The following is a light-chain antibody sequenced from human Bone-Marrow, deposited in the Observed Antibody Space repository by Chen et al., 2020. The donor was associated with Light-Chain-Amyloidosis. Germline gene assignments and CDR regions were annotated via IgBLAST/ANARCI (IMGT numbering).Light chain of an antibody. V-gene: IGKV3-20*01. CDR3: QQYGTSPLT. J-gene: IGKJ4*01. CDR1: QTISSNY. Sequence: EIVLTQSPGTLSLSPGEGANLSCRASQTISSNYLTWYQQKFGQAPRLLIYGSSSRATGIPDRCTGSESGTDFTLTSNRLEPEDFAMYYCQQYGTSPLTFGGGTKVEIK. CDR2: GSS.